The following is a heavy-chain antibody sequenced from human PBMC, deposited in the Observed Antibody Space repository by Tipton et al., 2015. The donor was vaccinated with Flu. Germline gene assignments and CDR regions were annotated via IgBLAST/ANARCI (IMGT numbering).Heavy chain of an antibody. Sequence: TLSLICSVSGGSISSGTYYWSWIRQPAGKGLEWIGRISTSGSTNYNPSLQSRVTISVDWSKNQFSLNLTSVTAADTAVYYCARDLGGGSGWYRYFDIWGQGTLVTVSS. J-gene: IGHJ4*02. V-gene: IGHV4-61*02. CDR2: ISTSGST. CDR1: GGSISSGTYY. D-gene: IGHD6-19*01. CDR3: ARDLGGGSGWYRYFDI.